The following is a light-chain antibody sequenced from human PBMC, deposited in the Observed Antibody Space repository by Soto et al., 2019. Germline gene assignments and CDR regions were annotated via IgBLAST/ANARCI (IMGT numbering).Light chain of an antibody. CDR2: DAS. J-gene: IGKJ5*01. CDR1: QSVSSY. V-gene: IGKV3-11*01. CDR3: QQRSNWPAT. Sequence: EIVLTQSPATLSLSPGERATLSCRASQSVSSYLAWYQQKPGQAPRLLIYDASNRATGIPARFSGSGSGTDFTLTISSLEPEDSAVYYCQQRSNWPATFGQGTRLEI.